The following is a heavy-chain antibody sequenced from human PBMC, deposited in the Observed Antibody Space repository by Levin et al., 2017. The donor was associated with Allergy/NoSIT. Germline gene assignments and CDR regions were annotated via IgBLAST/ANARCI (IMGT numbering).Heavy chain of an antibody. J-gene: IGHJ4*02. CDR1: GFTFTRYA. CDR2: ITSSGGST. D-gene: IGHD2-21*02. CDR3: AKVACSADCYWLDY. Sequence: PGGSLRLSCAASGFTFTRYAMSWVRQAPGKGLEWVSTITSSGGSTYYADSVKGRFTISRDNSKNTLYLQMNSLRAEDTAVYYCAKVACSADCYWLDYWGQGTLVTVCS. V-gene: IGHV3-23*01.